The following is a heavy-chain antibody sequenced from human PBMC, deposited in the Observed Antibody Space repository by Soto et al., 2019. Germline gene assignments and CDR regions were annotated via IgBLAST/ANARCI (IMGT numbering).Heavy chain of an antibody. CDR3: ARTRTAFYRYYFDS. CDR1: GFSFTDCA. Sequence: GSPGLSCSTSGFSFTDCAISWVRQAPGKGLEWVSGISGSGGATYYTDSVEGRFTISKDFSKNTVSLQMTGLRVDDTAVYYCARTRTAFYRYYFDSWGQGALLTV. D-gene: IGHD2-21*02. CDR2: ISGSGGAT. V-gene: IGHV3-23*01. J-gene: IGHJ4*02.